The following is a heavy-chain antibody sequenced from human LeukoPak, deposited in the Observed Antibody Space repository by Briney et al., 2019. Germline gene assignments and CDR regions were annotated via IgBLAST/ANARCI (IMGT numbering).Heavy chain of an antibody. D-gene: IGHD4-11*01. J-gene: IGHJ3*02. V-gene: IGHV3-7*04. Sequence: GXXLRLSCAASGFTFSSYWMSWVRQAPGKGLEWVAKIKQDGSEKYYVDSVKGGFTIYRENAKNSLYLQMNSLRAEYTAVYYCARGSGLHDAFDIWGQGTMVTVSS. CDR1: GFTFSSYW. CDR3: ARGSGLHDAFDI. CDR2: IKQDGSEK.